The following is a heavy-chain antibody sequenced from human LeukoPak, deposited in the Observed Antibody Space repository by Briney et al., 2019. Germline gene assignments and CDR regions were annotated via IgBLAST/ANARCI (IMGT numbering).Heavy chain of an antibody. D-gene: IGHD1-26*01. CDR1: GGSISSGGYS. CDR3: ARVGAIPL. V-gene: IGHV4-30-2*01. J-gene: IGHJ4*02. Sequence: SETLSLTCAVSGGSISSGGYSWSWIRQPPGKGQEWIGYIYHSGSTYYNPSLKSRVTISVDRSKNQFSLKLSSVTAADTAVYYCARVGAIPLWGQGTLVTVSS. CDR2: IYHSGST.